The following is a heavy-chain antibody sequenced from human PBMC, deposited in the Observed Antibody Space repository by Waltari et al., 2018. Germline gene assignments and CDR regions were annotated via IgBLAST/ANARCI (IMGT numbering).Heavy chain of an antibody. Sequence: QLQLQESGPGLVKPSETLSLTCTVSGGSISSSSYYWGWIRQTPWKGLEWIGRISYSGGTYYNPSRKSRFTISVETSKNQFSRKLSSVTAADTAVYYCAGCMGSSSWFPAAGNQHWGQGTLVTVSS. CDR3: AGCMGSSSWFPAAGNQH. D-gene: IGHD6-13*01. CDR1: GGSISSSSYY. CDR2: ISYSGGT. J-gene: IGHJ1*01. V-gene: IGHV4-39*07.